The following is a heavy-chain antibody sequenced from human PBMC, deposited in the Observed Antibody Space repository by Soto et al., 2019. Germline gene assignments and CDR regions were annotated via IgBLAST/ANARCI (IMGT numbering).Heavy chain of an antibody. Sequence: SETLSLTCTVSGGSISSYYWSWIRQPPGKGLEWIGYIYYSGSTNYNPSLESRVTISVDTSKNQFSLKLSSVTAADTAVYYCARDTSYCSGGSCYLNDAFDIWGQGTMVTVSS. D-gene: IGHD2-15*01. V-gene: IGHV4-59*01. J-gene: IGHJ3*02. CDR3: ARDTSYCSGGSCYLNDAFDI. CDR2: IYYSGST. CDR1: GGSISSYY.